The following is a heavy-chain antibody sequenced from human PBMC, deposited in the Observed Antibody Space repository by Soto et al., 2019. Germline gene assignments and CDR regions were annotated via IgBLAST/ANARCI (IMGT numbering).Heavy chain of an antibody. J-gene: IGHJ4*02. CDR1: GDSVSSVSSA. V-gene: IGHV6-1*01. Sequence: SQTLSLTCAIPGDSVSSVSSAWHWIRQSPSRGLEWLGRTYYRSKWYNDYADSVKSRISITPDTSKNQFSLQLNYVTPEDTAVYYCARDPPGGGFDYWGQGTLVTVSS. D-gene: IGHD3-10*01. CDR2: TYYRSKWYN. CDR3: ARDPPGGGFDY.